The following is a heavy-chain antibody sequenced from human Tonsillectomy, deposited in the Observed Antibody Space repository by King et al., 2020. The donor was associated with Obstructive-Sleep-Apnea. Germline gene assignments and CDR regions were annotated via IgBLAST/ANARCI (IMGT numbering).Heavy chain of an antibody. CDR1: GFTFSDYY. CDR2: IRSSGSTI. Sequence: VQLVESGGGLVKPGGSLRLSCAASGFTFSDYYMSWIRQAPGKGLEWVSYIRSSGSTIYYADSVKGRFTISRDNAKNSLYLQMNSLRAEDTAVYYCARDIFVGSSYCYGMDVWGQGTTVTVSS. J-gene: IGHJ6*02. CDR3: ARDIFVGSSYCYGMDV. D-gene: IGHD3-10*01. V-gene: IGHV3-11*01.